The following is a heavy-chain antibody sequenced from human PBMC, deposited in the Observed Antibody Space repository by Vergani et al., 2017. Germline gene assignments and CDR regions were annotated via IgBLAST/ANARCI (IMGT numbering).Heavy chain of an antibody. CDR2: IIPILGIA. V-gene: IGHV1-69*02. CDR3: ASFCSSTSCCYFDY. CDR1: GGTFSSYT. J-gene: IGHJ4*02. D-gene: IGHD2-2*01. Sequence: QVQLVQSGAEVKKPGSSVKVSCKASGGTFSSYTISWVRQAPGQGLEWMGRIIPILGIANYAQKFQGRVTITADKSTSTAYMELSSLRSEDTAVYYCASFCSSTSCCYFDYWGQGTLVTVSS.